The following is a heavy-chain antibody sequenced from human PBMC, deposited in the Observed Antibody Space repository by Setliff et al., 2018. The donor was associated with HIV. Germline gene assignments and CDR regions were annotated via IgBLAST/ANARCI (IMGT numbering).Heavy chain of an antibody. V-gene: IGHV4-59*01. Sequence: ETLSLTCTVSGDSISSYYWSWIRQPPGKGLEWIGYVYYSGTTSYNPSLKSRVTISVDTSKNQFSLNLSSVTAADTAIYFCARGDSYYGSGSYPRRPEYFQHWGRGTLVTVSS. CDR1: GDSISSYY. J-gene: IGHJ1*01. CDR3: ARGDSYYGSGSYPRRPEYFQH. D-gene: IGHD3-10*01. CDR2: VYYSGTT.